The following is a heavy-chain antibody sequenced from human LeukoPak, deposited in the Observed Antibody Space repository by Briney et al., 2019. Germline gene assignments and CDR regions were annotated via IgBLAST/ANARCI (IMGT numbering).Heavy chain of an antibody. CDR1: GLTVNNNY. CDR2: ISGSGGST. D-gene: IGHD6-13*01. Sequence: GGSLRLSCAASGLTVNNNYMNWVRQAPGKGLEWVSAISGSGGSTYYADSVKGRFTISRDNSKNTLYLQMNSLRAEDTAVYYCAKNLEQLDPRVFFDYWGQGTLVTVSS. V-gene: IGHV3-23*01. CDR3: AKNLEQLDPRVFFDY. J-gene: IGHJ4*02.